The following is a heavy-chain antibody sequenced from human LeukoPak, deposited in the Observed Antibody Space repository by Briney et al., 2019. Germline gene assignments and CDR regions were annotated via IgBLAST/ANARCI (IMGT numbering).Heavy chain of an antibody. V-gene: IGHV2-70*04. J-gene: IGHJ4*02. D-gene: IGHD2-21*02. Sequence: SGPALLKPPQTLTLTCTFSGFSLSTRGMRVSWIRQPPGKALEWLARIDWDDDKFYSTSMKTRLTISKDTSKNQVVLTMTNKDPVDTATYYCARTPYCGGDCYVDYWGQGTLVTVSS. CDR1: GFSLSTRGMR. CDR2: IDWDDDK. CDR3: ARTPYCGGDCYVDY.